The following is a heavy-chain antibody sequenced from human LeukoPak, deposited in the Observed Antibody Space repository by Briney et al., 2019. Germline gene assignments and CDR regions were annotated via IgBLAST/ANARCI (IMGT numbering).Heavy chain of an antibody. CDR2: ISYDGSNK. D-gene: IGHD6-13*01. CDR3: ARSLPYGTTWYGRSDF. Sequence: PGGSLRLSCAASGFTFSSYAMHWVRQAPGKGLEWVAVISYDGSNKYYADSVKGRFTISRDNAMNSLYLQMNSLRAEGTAIYYCARSLPYGTTWYGRSDFWGQGTLVTVSS. V-gene: IGHV3-30-3*01. CDR1: GFTFSSYA. J-gene: IGHJ4*02.